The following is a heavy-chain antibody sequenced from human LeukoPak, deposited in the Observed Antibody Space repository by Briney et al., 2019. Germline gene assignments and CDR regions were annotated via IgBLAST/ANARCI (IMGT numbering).Heavy chain of an antibody. J-gene: IGHJ4*02. CDR3: AKRTMSAFDS. CDR2: ISGSGNGT. V-gene: IGHV3-23*01. D-gene: IGHD5-24*01. CDR1: GFTFSSYA. Sequence: GGSLRLSCAASGFTFSSYAMNWVRQAPGKGLEWLSGISGSGNGTYYADSVKGRFIISRDNSKNMVYLQMNSLTVEGTATYYCAKRTMSAFDSWGQGTLLIVPS.